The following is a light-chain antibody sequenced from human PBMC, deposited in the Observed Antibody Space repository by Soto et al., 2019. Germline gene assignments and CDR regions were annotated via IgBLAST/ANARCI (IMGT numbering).Light chain of an antibody. CDR3: QQYEDTLT. J-gene: IGKJ4*01. CDR2: GAS. Sequence: EIVLTQSPGTVSLSPGERATLSCRASRRVSSSYLTWYQQKRGQAPRLLIYGASVRAPGIPDRFSGSGSGTDFNLTISRLESEDFALYYCQQYEDTLTCGGGTKVEIK. CDR1: RRVSSSY. V-gene: IGKV3-20*01.